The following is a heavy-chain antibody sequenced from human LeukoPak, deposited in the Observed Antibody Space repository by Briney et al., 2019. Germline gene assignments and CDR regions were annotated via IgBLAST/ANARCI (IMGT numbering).Heavy chain of an antibody. J-gene: IGHJ4*02. CDR1: GYTFTGYY. V-gene: IGHV1-2*02. D-gene: IGHD6-13*01. CDR2: INPNSGGT. CDR3: AREKIAAAVIGDY. Sequence: ASVKVSCKAFGYTFTGYYMHWVRQAPGQGLEWMGWINPNSGGTNYAQKFQGRVTMTRDTSISTAYMELSRLRSDDTAVYYCAREKIAAAVIGDYWGQGTLVTVSS.